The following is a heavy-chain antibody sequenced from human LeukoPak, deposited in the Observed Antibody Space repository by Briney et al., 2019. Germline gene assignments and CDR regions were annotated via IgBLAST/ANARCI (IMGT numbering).Heavy chain of an antibody. J-gene: IGHJ4*02. CDR3: AKDGDSSSSYRVYYLDY. Sequence: PGGSLRLSCAASGFTFSSYAMSWVRQAPGKGLEWVSAISGSGGSTYYADSVKGRFTISRDNSKNTLYLQMNSLRAEDTAVYYCAKDGDSSSSYRVYYLDYWGQGTLVTVSS. V-gene: IGHV3-23*01. CDR1: GFTFSSYA. D-gene: IGHD6-13*01. CDR2: ISGSGGST.